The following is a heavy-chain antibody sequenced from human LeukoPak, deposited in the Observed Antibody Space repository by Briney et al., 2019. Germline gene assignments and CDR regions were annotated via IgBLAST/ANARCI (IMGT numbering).Heavy chain of an antibody. D-gene: IGHD4-17*01. CDR1: GGSISSTYY. CDR2: IFYSGTA. Sequence: SETLSLTCTVSGGSISSTYYWGWIRQPPGKQLEWIGSIFYSGTAYYNPSFKSRVSISVDTSKSQFSLDLSSVTAADTALYYCARHATVTSFTFAYWGQGILATVSS. V-gene: IGHV4-39*01. J-gene: IGHJ4*02. CDR3: ARHATVTSFTFAY.